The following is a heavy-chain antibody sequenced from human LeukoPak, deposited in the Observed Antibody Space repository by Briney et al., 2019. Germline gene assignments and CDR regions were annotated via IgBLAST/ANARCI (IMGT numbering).Heavy chain of an antibody. V-gene: IGHV3-33*01. J-gene: IGHJ4*02. CDR3: ARVPFRFVAAGTCDY. CDR2: IWYDGSNN. CDR1: GFTLSIYG. Sequence: GGSLRLSCAASGFTLSIYGMHGVREAPGKGLEWVAVIWYDGSNNYYDDSVKGRFTIARDNSKNTLYLQMNILRAEDTAVYYCARVPFRFVAAGTCDYWGQGTLVTVSS. D-gene: IGHD6-13*01.